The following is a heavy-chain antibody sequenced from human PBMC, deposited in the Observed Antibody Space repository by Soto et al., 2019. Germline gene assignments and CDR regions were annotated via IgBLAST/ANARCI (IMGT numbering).Heavy chain of an antibody. D-gene: IGHD2-15*01. V-gene: IGHV3-33*01. Sequence: QVQLVESGGGVVQPGRSLRLSCAASGFTFSSYGMHWVRQAPGKGLERVAVIWYDGSNKYYAASVKCRFTISRDNSKHTLYLEMNSVRAEDTAVSYCARGPAFEAEGGYYCMDVWGQGTTGT. CDR2: IWYDGSNK. CDR3: ARGPAFEAEGGYYCMDV. CDR1: GFTFSSYG. J-gene: IGHJ6*02.